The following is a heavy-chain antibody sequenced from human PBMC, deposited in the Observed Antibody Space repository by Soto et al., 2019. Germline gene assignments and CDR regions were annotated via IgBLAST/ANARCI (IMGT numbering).Heavy chain of an antibody. D-gene: IGHD3-16*01. CDR1: GFTFSTYE. J-gene: IGHJ4*02. V-gene: IGHV3-48*03. CDR2: ISNSGNTI. Sequence: EVQLLESGGGLVQPGGSLRLSCAASGFTFSTYEMNWVRQAPGKGLEWVSHISNSGNTIYYADSVKGRFTISRDNAKNPLYLQMDSLGADDPAVYYWAGGGDYWGQGALVTVSS. CDR3: AGGGDY.